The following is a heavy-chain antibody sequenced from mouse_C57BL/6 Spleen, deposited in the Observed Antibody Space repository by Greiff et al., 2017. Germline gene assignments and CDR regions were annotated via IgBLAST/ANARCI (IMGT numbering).Heavy chain of an antibody. J-gene: IGHJ1*03. CDR3: TGDGYENWYFDV. CDR2: IRLKSDNYAT. Sequence: DVKLVESGGGLVQPGGSMKLSCVASGFTFSNYWMNWVRQSPEKGLEWVAQIRLKSDNYATHYAESVIGRFTISRDDSKSRDYLQMNNLRAEDTGIYYCTGDGYENWYFDVWGTGTTVTVSS. D-gene: IGHD2-2*01. V-gene: IGHV6-3*01. CDR1: GFTFSNYW.